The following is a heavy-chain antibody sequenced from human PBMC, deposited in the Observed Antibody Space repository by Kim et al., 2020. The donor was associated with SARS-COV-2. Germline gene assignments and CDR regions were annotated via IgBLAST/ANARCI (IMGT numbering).Heavy chain of an antibody. D-gene: IGHD1-7*01. CDR3: ARDGTTRIPDSCFDY. V-gene: IGHV1-46*01. Sequence: QKFQGRVTMTRDASTSTVYMELSSLRSEDTAVYYCARDGTTRIPDSCFDYWGQGTLVTVSS. J-gene: IGHJ4*02.